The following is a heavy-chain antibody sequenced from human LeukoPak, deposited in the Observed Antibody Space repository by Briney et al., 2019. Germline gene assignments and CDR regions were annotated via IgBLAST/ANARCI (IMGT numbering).Heavy chain of an antibody. J-gene: IGHJ3*02. CDR1: GGTFSSYA. CDR3: ARGVTMIFPDAFDI. V-gene: IGHV1-69*05. CDR2: IIPIFGTA. Sequence: SVKVSCKASGGTFSSYAISWVRQAPGQGLEWMGRIIPIFGTANYAQKFQGRVTITTDESTSTAYMELSSLRSEDTAVYYCARGVTMIFPDAFDIWGQGTMVTVSS. D-gene: IGHD3-22*01.